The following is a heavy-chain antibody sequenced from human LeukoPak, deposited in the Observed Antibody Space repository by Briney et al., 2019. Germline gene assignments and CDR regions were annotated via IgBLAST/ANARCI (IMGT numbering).Heavy chain of an antibody. V-gene: IGHV4-59*12. Sequence: SETLSLTCTVSGGSISSYYWSWIRQPPGKGLEWIGYIYYSGSTNYNPSLKSRVTISVDTSKNQFSLKLSSVTAADTAVYYCARDRRYYDSSGYYSDAFDIWGQGTMVTVSS. CDR2: IYYSGST. CDR1: GGSISSYY. J-gene: IGHJ3*02. CDR3: ARDRRYYDSSGYYSDAFDI. D-gene: IGHD3-22*01.